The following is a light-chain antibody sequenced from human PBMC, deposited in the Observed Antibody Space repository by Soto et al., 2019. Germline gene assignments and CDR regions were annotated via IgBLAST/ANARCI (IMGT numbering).Light chain of an antibody. CDR1: QGISSY. Sequence: IQLTQSPSSLSASVGDRVTVTCRASQGISSYLAWYQQQPGKAPKLLIYAASTLQRGVSSRFSGSGSGTDFTLTISSLQPEDFATYYCQQLNSYPPTFGQGTQLEIK. J-gene: IGKJ2*01. CDR3: QQLNSYPPT. V-gene: IGKV1-9*01. CDR2: AAS.